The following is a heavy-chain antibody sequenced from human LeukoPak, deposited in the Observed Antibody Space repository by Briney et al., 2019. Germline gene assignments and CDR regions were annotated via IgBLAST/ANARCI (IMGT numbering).Heavy chain of an antibody. Sequence: PGGSLRLSCAASGFTFSSDAMSWVRQAPGKGLEWVSAISGSGGSTYYADSVKGRFAISRDNSKNTLYLQMNSLRAEDTAVYYCAKDQLLLWFGELLPPDYWGQGTLVTVSS. CDR2: ISGSGGST. D-gene: IGHD3-10*01. J-gene: IGHJ4*02. CDR1: GFTFSSDA. V-gene: IGHV3-23*01. CDR3: AKDQLLLWFGELLPPDY.